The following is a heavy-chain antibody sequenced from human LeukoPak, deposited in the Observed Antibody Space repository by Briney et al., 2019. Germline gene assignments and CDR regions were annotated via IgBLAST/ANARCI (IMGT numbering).Heavy chain of an antibody. CDR2: IYYSGST. CDR3: ARHGRPYNWFDP. Sequence: SETLSLTRTVSGGSISNYYRGWVRPPPGEGPGWIGYIYYSGSTNYNPSLKSRVTISVDTSKNQFSLKLSSVTAADTAVYYCARHGRPYNWFDPWGQGTLVTVSS. CDR1: GGSISNYY. V-gene: IGHV4-59*08. D-gene: IGHD1-1*01. J-gene: IGHJ5*02.